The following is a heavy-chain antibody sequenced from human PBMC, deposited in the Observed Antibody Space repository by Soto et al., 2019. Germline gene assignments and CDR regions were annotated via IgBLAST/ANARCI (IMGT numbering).Heavy chain of an antibody. CDR3: ATGAPLLRLRYYYYMDV. CDR2: FDPEDGET. J-gene: IGHJ6*03. V-gene: IGHV1-24*01. D-gene: IGHD3-16*01. CDR1: GYTLTELS. Sequence: ASVKVSFKVSGYTLTELSMHWVRQAPGKGLEWMGGFDPEDGETIYAQKFQGRVTMTEDTSTDTAYMELSSLRSEDTAVYYCATGAPLLRLRYYYYMDVWGKGTTVTVSS.